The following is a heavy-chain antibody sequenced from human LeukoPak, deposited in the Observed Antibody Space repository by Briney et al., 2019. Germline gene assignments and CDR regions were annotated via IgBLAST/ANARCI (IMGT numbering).Heavy chain of an antibody. CDR1: GFTFSSYS. V-gene: IGHV3-30*02. Sequence: PGGSLRLSCAASGFTFSSYSMHWGRQAPGKGLERVTFIRYDGRDEYYVDSVKGRFTISRDNSKNTLFLQMNSLRAEDTAVYFCAKDYGRGTIHYWGQGTLVIVSS. D-gene: IGHD3-3*01. CDR3: AKDYGRGTIHY. J-gene: IGHJ4*02. CDR2: IRYDGRDE.